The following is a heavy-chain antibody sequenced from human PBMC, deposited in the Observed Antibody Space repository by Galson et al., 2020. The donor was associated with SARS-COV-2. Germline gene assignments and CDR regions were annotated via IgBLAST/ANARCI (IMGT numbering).Heavy chain of an antibody. V-gene: IGHV3-30*03. D-gene: IGHD6-19*01. Sequence: GGSLRLSCAVSGFTLSSYVMHWVRQAPGTGLERVAVISKDGGNKYYADSVKGRFTISRDNSKNTLYVRVNSLRAEDTAVYYCAREYGSGWVYFDYWGQGTLVTVSS. J-gene: IGHJ4*02. CDR2: ISKDGGNK. CDR3: AREYGSGWVYFDY. CDR1: GFTLSSYV.